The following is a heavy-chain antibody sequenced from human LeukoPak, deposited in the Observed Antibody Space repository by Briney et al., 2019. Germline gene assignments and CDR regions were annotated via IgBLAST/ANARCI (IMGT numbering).Heavy chain of an antibody. CDR1: GGSFSGYY. Sequence: PSETLSLTCAVYGGSFSGYYWSWIRQPPGKGLEWIGEINHSGSTNYNPSLKSRVTISVDKSKNQFSLKLSSVTAADTAVYYCARIPVVAALNWFDPWGQGTLVTVSS. CDR3: ARIPVVAALNWFDP. D-gene: IGHD2-15*01. J-gene: IGHJ5*02. V-gene: IGHV4-34*01. CDR2: INHSGST.